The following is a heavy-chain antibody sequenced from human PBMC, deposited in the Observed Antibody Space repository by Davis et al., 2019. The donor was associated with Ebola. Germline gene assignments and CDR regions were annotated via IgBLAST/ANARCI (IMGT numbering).Heavy chain of an antibody. CDR3: ARWRKRKTGIPGFDY. CDR2: MFDPSNT. V-gene: IGHV4-39*02. J-gene: IGHJ4*02. Sequence: ESLKISCTVSGGSISSTDYSWGWIRQPPGRGLEWIGYMFDPSNTYYNPSLRSRVTISVDMSKNHFSLNLTSVTAAETAVYYCARWRKRKTGIPGFDYWGQGTLLTVSS. D-gene: IGHD3-10*01. CDR1: GGSISSTDYS.